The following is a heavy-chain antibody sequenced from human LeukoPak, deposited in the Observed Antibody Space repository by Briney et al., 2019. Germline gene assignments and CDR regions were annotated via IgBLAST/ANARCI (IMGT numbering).Heavy chain of an antibody. J-gene: IGHJ5*02. CDR3: ARAYSSSWYFNWFDP. Sequence: SETLSLTCTVSGGSISSTIYYWGWIRQPPGKGLEWIGSIYYRGSTYYNPSLKSRVAISVDTSKNQFSLKLSSVTAADTAVYYCARAYSSSWYFNWFDPWGQGTLVTVSS. D-gene: IGHD6-13*01. CDR1: GGSISSTIYY. CDR2: IYYRGST. V-gene: IGHV4-39*07.